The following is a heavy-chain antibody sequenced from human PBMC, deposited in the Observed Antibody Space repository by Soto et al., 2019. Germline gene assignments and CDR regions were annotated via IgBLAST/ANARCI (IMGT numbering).Heavy chain of an antibody. J-gene: IGHJ4*02. V-gene: IGHV3-20*01. CDR1: GFTFDDYG. D-gene: IGHD6-13*01. Sequence: EVQLVESGGRVVRPGGSLRLSCAASGFTFDDYGMSWVRQAPGKGLEWVSDINWNGANTGYADSVKGRFTISRDNAKNSLYLQMNSLRAEDTAFYDCARGGAVAEFDYWGQGTLVTVSS. CDR3: ARGGAVAEFDY. CDR2: INWNGANT.